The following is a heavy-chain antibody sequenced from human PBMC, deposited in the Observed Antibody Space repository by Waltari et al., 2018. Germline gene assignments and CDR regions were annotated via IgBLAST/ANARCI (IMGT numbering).Heavy chain of an antibody. J-gene: IGHJ6*02. D-gene: IGHD2-8*02. CDR2: VNPRGVST. CDR3: AKDGRPPYIRASGGLYYYGLDF. CDR1: GYTFKNYY. Sequence: QVHLVQSATEVKRPGASVKVSCKASGYTFKNYYINWVRQATGQGLEWVGSVNPRGVSTTYAQKFLDVVTIAVDTSTDTVYMEVSSLRFEDTAVYYCAKDGRPPYIRASGGLYYYGLDFWGQGTTVIVSS. V-gene: IGHV1-46*02.